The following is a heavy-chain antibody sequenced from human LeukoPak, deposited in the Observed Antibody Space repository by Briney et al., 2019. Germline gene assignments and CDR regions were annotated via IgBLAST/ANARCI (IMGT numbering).Heavy chain of an antibody. CDR1: GFTFSGYG. V-gene: IGHV3-23*01. CDR3: AKGVGYCSGGSCQQFDY. J-gene: IGHJ4*02. CDR2: ISGSGGST. Sequence: TGGSLRLSCAASGFTFSGYGMSWVRQAPGKGLKWVSAISGSGGSTYYADSVKGRITISRDNSMNTLYLQMNSLRAEDTAVYYCAKGVGYCSGGSCQQFDYWGQGTLVTVSS. D-gene: IGHD2-15*01.